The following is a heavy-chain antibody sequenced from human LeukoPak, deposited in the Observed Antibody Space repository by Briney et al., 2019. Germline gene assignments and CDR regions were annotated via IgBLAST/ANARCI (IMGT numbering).Heavy chain of an antibody. J-gene: IGHJ6*03. V-gene: IGHV3-7*01. D-gene: IGHD6-13*01. CDR1: GFTFSSYW. Sequence: PGGSLRLSRAASGFTFSSYWMSWVRQAPGKGLEWVANIKQDGSEKYYVDSVKGRFTISRDNAKNSLYLQMNSLRAEDTAVYYCASFAAAGTIAYYYYYMDVWGKGTTVTVSS. CDR2: IKQDGSEK. CDR3: ASFAAAGTIAYYYYYMDV.